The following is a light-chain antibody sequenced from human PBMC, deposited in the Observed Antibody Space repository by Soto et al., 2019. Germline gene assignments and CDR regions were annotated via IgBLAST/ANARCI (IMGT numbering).Light chain of an antibody. Sequence: EIVLTQSPGTLSLSPGERATLSCRASQSVSSSFLAWYQQKPGQAPRLLIYGASSRATVIPDRFSGRGSGTDFTLLISKLEPEDVAVYYCQHYGSSPLTFGGGTKVEIK. CDR2: GAS. J-gene: IGKJ4*01. V-gene: IGKV3-20*01. CDR1: QSVSSSF. CDR3: QHYGSSPLT.